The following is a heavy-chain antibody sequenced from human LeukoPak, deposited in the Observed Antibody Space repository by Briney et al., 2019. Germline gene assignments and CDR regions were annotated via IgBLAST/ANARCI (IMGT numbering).Heavy chain of an antibody. CDR1: GGSISSYY. CDR2: IYTSGST. V-gene: IGHV4-4*07. D-gene: IGHD3-22*01. Sequence: PSETLSLTCTVSGGSISSYYWSWIRQPAGKGLEWIGRIYTSGSTNYNPSLKSRVTMPVDTSKNQFSLKLSSVTAADTAVYYCARDTYYYDSSGSSAFDIWGQGTMVTVSS. CDR3: ARDTYYYDSSGSSAFDI. J-gene: IGHJ3*02.